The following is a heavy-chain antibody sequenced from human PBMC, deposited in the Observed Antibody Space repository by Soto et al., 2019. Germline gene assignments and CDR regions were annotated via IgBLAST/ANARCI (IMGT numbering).Heavy chain of an antibody. V-gene: IGHV4-59*01. CDR1: CGSISSYY. CDR2: IYYSGST. Sequence: SETLSLTCTVSCGSISSYYWSWIRQPPGKGLEWIGYIYYSGSTNYNPSLKSRVTISVDTSKNQFSLKLSSVTAADTAVYYCARGVGHWDFWRDHNQQNWFDPWGQGTLVTVSS. J-gene: IGHJ5*02. CDR3: ARGVGHWDFWRDHNQQNWFDP. D-gene: IGHD3-3*01.